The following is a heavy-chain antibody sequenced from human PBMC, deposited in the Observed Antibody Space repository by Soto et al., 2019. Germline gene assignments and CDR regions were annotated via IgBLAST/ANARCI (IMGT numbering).Heavy chain of an antibody. D-gene: IGHD3-10*01. CDR2: ISYDGSNK. CDR1: GFTFSSYA. J-gene: IGHJ4*02. CDR3: ARDRRVSWLGELEFDY. V-gene: IGHV3-30-3*01. Sequence: PGGSLRLSCAASGFTFSSYAMHWVRQAPGKGLEWVAVISYDGSNKYYADSVKGRFTISRDNSKNTLYLQMNSLRAEDTAVYYCARDRRVSWLGELEFDYWGKGTLVTFP.